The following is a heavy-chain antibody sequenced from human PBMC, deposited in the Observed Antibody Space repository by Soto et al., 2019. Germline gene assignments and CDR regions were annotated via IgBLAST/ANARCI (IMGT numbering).Heavy chain of an antibody. CDR1: GYSFTSYW. V-gene: IGHV5-10-1*01. CDR2: IDPSDSYT. Sequence: RGESLKISCKGSGYSFTSYWISWVRQMPGKGLEWMGRIDPSDSYTNYSPSFQGHVTISADKSISTAYLQWSSLKASDTAMYYCARADFYTDYGGNSGWNPKRRNYYYGMDVWGQGTTVTVSS. D-gene: IGHD4-17*01. CDR3: ARADFYTDYGGNSGWNPKRRNYYYGMDV. J-gene: IGHJ6*02.